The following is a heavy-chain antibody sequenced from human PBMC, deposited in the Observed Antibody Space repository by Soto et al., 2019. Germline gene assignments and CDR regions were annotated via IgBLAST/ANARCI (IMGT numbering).Heavy chain of an antibody. CDR2: ISYDGSNK. J-gene: IGHJ3*02. D-gene: IGHD2-15*01. Sequence: GGSLRLSCAASGFTFSSYGMHWVRQAPGKGLEWVAVISYDGSNKYYADSVKGRFTISRDNSKNTLYLQMNSLRAEDTAVYYCAKDAGGGAFDIWGQGTMVTV. CDR1: GFTFSSYG. V-gene: IGHV3-30*18. CDR3: AKDAGGGAFDI.